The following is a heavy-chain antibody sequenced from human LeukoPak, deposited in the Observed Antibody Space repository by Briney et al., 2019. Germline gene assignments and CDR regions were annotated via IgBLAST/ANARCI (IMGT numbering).Heavy chain of an antibody. V-gene: IGHV4-59*08. CDR1: GGSISGYY. CDR2: IYYLGGT. CDR3: ARRSYGSASPLRMDV. D-gene: IGHD3-10*01. Sequence: KPSETLSLTCTVSGGSISGYYWTWIRQPPGKGLEWIGYIYYLGGTNYNPSLKGRVTISLDTSKNQFSLKLSSVTAADTAVYYCARRSYGSASPLRMDVWGQGTTVTVSS. J-gene: IGHJ6*02.